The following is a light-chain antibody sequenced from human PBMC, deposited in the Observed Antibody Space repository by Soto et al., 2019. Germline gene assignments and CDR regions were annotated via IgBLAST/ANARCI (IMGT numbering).Light chain of an antibody. J-gene: IGKJ2*01. CDR2: DAS. Sequence: DIQMTQSPSSLSASVGDRITITCQASQDISNRLNWYHQKPGKAPNLLIYDASNLAAGVPSGFSRSGSGTHFTFTITSLQPEDIGTYYCQNCFTVPYTFGQGTK. CDR1: QDISNR. CDR3: QNCFTVPYT. V-gene: IGKV1-33*01.